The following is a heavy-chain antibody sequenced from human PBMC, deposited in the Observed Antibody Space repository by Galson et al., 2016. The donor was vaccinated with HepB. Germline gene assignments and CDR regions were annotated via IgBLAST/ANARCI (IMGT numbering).Heavy chain of an antibody. Sequence: QSGAEVKKPGESLKISCKGSGYSFTSYWIDWVRQMPGKGLEWMGIIYPGDSDTRYSPSFQGQVTISADKSINPAYLQWSSLKASDTAMYYCARHRRYCTNGVCYPGAFDIWGQGTMVTVSS. V-gene: IGHV5-51*01. CDR1: GYSFTSYW. CDR3: ARHRRYCTNGVCYPGAFDI. J-gene: IGHJ3*02. D-gene: IGHD2-8*01. CDR2: IYPGDSDT.